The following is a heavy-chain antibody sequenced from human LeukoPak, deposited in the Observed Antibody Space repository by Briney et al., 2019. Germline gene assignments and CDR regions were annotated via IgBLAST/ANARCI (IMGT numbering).Heavy chain of an antibody. CDR1: GVTFSSYA. J-gene: IGHJ3*02. CDR2: IIPIFGTA. D-gene: IGHD2-15*01. CDR3: ARDGVVVAAQGAFDI. V-gene: IGHV1-69*13. Sequence: ASVKVSCKASGVTFSSYAISWVRQAPGQGLEWMGGIIPIFGTANYAQKFQGRVTITADESTSTAYMELSSLRSVDTAVYYCARDGVVVAAQGAFDIWGQGTMVTVSS.